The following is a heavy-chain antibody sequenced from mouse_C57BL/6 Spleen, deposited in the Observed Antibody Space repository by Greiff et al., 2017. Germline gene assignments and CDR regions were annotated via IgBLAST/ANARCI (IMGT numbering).Heavy chain of an antibody. CDR2: ISDGGSYT. CDR3: ARGGSSPFAY. V-gene: IGHV5-4*01. D-gene: IGHD1-1*01. CDR1: GFTFSSYA. Sequence: EVHLVESGGGLVKPGGSLKLSCAASGFTFSSYAMSWVRQTPEKRLEWVATISDGGSYTYYPDNVKGRFTISRDNAMNNLYLQMSHLNSEDTAMYYCARGGSSPFAYWGQGTLVTVSA. J-gene: IGHJ3*01.